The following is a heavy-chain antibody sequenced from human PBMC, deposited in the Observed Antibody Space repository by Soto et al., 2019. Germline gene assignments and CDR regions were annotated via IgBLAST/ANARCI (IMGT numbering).Heavy chain of an antibody. D-gene: IGHD2-2*02. J-gene: IGHJ6*02. CDR3: ARDRGPKTSYCSSTSCYTSYYYYGMDV. Sequence: PGGFLRLSCAASGFTFSSYWMSWVRQAPGKGLEWVANIKQDGGEKYYVDSVKGRFTISRDNAKNSLYLQMNSLRAEDTAVYYCARDRGPKTSYCSSTSCYTSYYYYGMDVWGQGTTVTVSS. CDR2: IKQDGGEK. V-gene: IGHV3-7*01. CDR1: GFTFSSYW.